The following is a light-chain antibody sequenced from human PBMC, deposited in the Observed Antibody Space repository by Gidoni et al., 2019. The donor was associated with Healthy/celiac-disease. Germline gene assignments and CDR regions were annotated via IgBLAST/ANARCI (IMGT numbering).Light chain of an antibody. V-gene: IGKV1-8*01. CDR3: QXYYSXPXT. Sequence: AIRMTQSPSSFSASTGDRVTITCRASQGISSYLAWYQQKPGKAPKLLIYAASTLQSGVPSRXXXSGXXTDFTLTIXXLQSXDFATYYCQXYYSXPXTFXQGTKVEIK. J-gene: IGKJ1*01. CDR2: AAS. CDR1: QGISSY.